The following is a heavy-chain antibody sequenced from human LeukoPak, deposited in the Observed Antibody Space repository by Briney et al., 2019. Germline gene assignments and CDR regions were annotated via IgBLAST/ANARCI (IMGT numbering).Heavy chain of an antibody. CDR1: GFTVSSNY. V-gene: IGHV3-66*01. Sequence: GGSLRLSCAVSGFTVSSNYMSWVRQAPGKGLEWVSVIYSGGTTYYADSVKGRFTISRDSSKNTLYLQMNSLRAEDTAVYYCARDQWLSDAFDIWGQGTVVTVSS. CDR3: ARDQWLSDAFDI. D-gene: IGHD6-19*01. CDR2: IYSGGTT. J-gene: IGHJ3*02.